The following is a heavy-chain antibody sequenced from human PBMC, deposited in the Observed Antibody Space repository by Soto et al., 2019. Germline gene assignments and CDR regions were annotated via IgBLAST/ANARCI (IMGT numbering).Heavy chain of an antibody. V-gene: IGHV3-23*01. CDR1: GFTFSSYA. CDR3: AREVHWSLKAYDY. Sequence: EVQLLESGGGLVQPGGSLRLSCAVSGFTFSSYAMSWVRQAPGQGLEWVSAISGSGGSTYYLGSVKGRFTISRDNSKNTLYLQMNSLRGGDTAVYYCAREVHWSLKAYDYWGQGTLVTVSS. D-gene: IGHD3-16*01. CDR2: ISGSGGST. J-gene: IGHJ4*02.